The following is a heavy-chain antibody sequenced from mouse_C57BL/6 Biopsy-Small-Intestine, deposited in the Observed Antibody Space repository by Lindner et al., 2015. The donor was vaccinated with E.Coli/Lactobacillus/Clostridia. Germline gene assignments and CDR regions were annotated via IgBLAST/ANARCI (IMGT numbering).Heavy chain of an antibody. CDR2: IHPYNDGT. J-gene: IGHJ4*01. CDR1: GYTFVNYL. D-gene: IGHD4-1*01. CDR3: ARSTGTFCYAMDY. V-gene: IGHV1-14*01. Sequence: VQLQESGPELVKPGASVKMSCKASGYTFVNYLIHWVKQKPGQGLEWIGYIHPYNDGTRYHEKFKGKATLTSDKSSSTAYMELSSLTSEDSAVYYCARSTGTFCYAMDYWGQGTSITVSS.